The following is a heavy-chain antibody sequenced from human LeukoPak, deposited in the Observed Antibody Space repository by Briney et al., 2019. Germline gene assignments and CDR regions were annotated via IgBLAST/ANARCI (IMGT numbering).Heavy chain of an antibody. D-gene: IGHD3-16*01. J-gene: IGHJ4*02. V-gene: IGHV3-13*01. CDR1: GFTFSSYD. Sequence: GGFLRLSCAASGFTFSSYDMHWVRQATGKGLEWVSAIGTAGDTYYPGSVKGRFTISRENAKDSLYLQMNSLRAGDTAVYYCARGTHDLDRLDYFDYWGQGTLVTVSS. CDR3: ARGTHDLDRLDYFDY. CDR2: IGTAGDT.